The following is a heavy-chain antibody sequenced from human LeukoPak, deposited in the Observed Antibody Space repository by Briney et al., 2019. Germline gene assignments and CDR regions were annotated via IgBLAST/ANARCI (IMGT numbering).Heavy chain of an antibody. D-gene: IGHD3-3*01. CDR3: ASSHYDFWSGYSG. J-gene: IGHJ4*02. CDR1: GFTFSNYA. V-gene: IGHV3-23*01. CDR2: ISASGRNT. Sequence: GGSLRLSCAASGFTFSNYAMSWVRQAPGKGLEWVSSISASGRNTYYADSVKGRFTIARDNSKNTLFLQMNSLRPDDTAVYYCASSHYDFWSGYSGWGQGTLVTVSS.